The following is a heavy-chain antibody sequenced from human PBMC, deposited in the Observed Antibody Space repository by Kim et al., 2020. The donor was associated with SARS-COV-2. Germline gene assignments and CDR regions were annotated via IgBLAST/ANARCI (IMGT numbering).Heavy chain of an antibody. CDR1: GFTFSSYA. D-gene: IGHD2-2*01. V-gene: IGHV3-23*01. CDR2: ISGSGGST. J-gene: IGHJ4*02. CDR3: AKASCSSTSCKRGALDY. Sequence: GGSLRLSCAASGFTFSSYAMSWVRQAPGKGLEWVSAISGSGGSTYYADSVKGRFTISRDNSKNTLYLQMNSLRAEDTAVYYCAKASCSSTSCKRGALDYWGQGTLVTVSS.